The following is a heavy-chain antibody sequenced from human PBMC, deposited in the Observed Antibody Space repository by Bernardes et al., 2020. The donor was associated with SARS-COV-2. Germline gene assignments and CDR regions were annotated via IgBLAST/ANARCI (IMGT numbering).Heavy chain of an antibody. D-gene: IGHD3-22*01. CDR3: ATFDSSGYYYGA. CDR1: GFTFSSYW. Sequence: GSLRLSCAASGFTFSSYWMSWVRQAPGKGLEWVANIKGDGSQRSSVDSVMGRFTIARDTSKNTLFLHMTVLSAEDTAVYYCATFDSSGYYYGAWGQGTLVTVSS. V-gene: IGHV3-7*01. CDR2: IKGDGSQR. J-gene: IGHJ5*02.